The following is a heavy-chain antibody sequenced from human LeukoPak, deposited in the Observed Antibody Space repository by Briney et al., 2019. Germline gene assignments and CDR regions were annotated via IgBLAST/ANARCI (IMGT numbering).Heavy chain of an antibody. CDR1: GYTFTGYY. Sequence: ASVKVSCKASGYTFTGYYMHWARQAPGQGLEWMGRINPNSGGTNYAQKFQGRVTMTRDTSISTAYMELSRLRSDDTAVYYCARDDYDSSGYYRYWGQGTLVTVSS. CDR2: INPNSGGT. D-gene: IGHD3-22*01. CDR3: ARDDYDSSGYYRY. J-gene: IGHJ4*02. V-gene: IGHV1-2*06.